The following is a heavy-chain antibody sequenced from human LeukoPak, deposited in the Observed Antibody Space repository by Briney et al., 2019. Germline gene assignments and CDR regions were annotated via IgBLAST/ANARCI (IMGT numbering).Heavy chain of an antibody. Sequence: PGGSLRLSCAASGFTFSSYSMTWVRQAPGKGLEWVSYISSGSNTIYYADSVRGRFTISRDNVKKSLSLQMNSLRVEDTAVYYCARGAAVEGFDYWGQGTLVTVSS. D-gene: IGHD6-13*01. V-gene: IGHV3-48*01. J-gene: IGHJ4*02. CDR1: GFTFSSYS. CDR2: ISSGSNTI. CDR3: ARGAAVEGFDY.